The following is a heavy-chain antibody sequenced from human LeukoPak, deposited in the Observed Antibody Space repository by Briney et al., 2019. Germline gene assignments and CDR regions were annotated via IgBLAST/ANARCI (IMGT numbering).Heavy chain of an antibody. D-gene: IGHD2-2*01. V-gene: IGHV3-21*01. CDR3: ARDVVVPAAQFCDY. CDR1: GFTLSSYS. Sequence: PGGSLRLSCAASGFTLSSYSMNWVRQAPGKGLEWVSSISSSSSYIYYADSVKGRFTISRDNAKNSLYLQMNSLRAEDTAVYYCARDVVVPAAQFCDYWGQGTLVTVSS. J-gene: IGHJ4*02. CDR2: ISSSSSYI.